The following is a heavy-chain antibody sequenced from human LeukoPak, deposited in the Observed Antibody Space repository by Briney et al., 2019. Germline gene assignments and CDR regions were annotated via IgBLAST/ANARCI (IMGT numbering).Heavy chain of an antibody. CDR3: AKNHAITTAGIDADV. CDR1: GFTFSNYA. V-gene: IGHV3-30*02. Sequence: GGSLRLSCEVSGFTFSNYAMQWLRQTPGKGLEWVAFIRSDGTHIHYLDSVKDRFIISRDNSKDTLYLQINSVRTEDSAVYYCAKNHAITTAGIDADVWGKGATVTVSS. CDR2: IRSDGTHI. D-gene: IGHD1/OR15-1a*01. J-gene: IGHJ6*04.